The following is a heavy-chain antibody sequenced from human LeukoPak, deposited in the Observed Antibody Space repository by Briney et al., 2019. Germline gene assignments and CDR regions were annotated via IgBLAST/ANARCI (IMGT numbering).Heavy chain of an antibody. V-gene: IGHV1-69*13. Sequence: SVKVSCKASGGTFSSYAISWVRQAPGQGLEWMGGIIPIFGTANYAQKFQGRVTITADESTSTAYMELSSLRSEDTAVYYCARAPYYYDSSGYYYGSRALDYWGQGTLVTVSS. CDR2: IIPIFGTA. CDR3: ARAPYYYDSSGYYYGSRALDY. CDR1: GGTFSSYA. J-gene: IGHJ4*02. D-gene: IGHD3-22*01.